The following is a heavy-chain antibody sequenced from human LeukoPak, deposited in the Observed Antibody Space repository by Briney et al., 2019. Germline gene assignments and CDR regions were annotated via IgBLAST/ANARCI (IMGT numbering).Heavy chain of an antibody. V-gene: IGHV4-59*01. D-gene: IGHD2-2*01. CDR1: GGSLSSFY. Sequence: SETLSQTFAVSGGSLSSFYWRWIRQPPGKGLQWIGYIYHGGTTMYNPSLKSRVTVSVDTSKSQFSLRLTSVTAADTAIYYCTREKLSAAAHFEDWGRRLLVSVSS. CDR3: TREKLSAAAHFED. CDR2: IYHGGTT. J-gene: IGHJ4*02.